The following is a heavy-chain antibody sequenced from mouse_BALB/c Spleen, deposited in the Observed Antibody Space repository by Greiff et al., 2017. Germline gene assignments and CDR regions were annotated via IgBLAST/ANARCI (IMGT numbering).Heavy chain of an antibody. V-gene: IGHV5-6-5*01. CDR3: ARGYDYDEGVFDY. CDR1: GFTFSSYA. D-gene: IGHD2-4*01. J-gene: IGHJ2*01. Sequence: DVMLVESGGGLVKPGGSLKLSCAASGFTFSSYAMSWVRQTPEKRLEWVASISSGGSTYYPDSVKGRFTISRDNARNILYLQMSSLRSEDTAMYYCARGYDYDEGVFDYWGQGTTLTVSS. CDR2: ISSGGST.